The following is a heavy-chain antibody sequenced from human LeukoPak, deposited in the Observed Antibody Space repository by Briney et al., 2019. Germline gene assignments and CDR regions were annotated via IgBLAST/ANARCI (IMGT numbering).Heavy chain of an antibody. V-gene: IGHV4-59*01. CDR2: IYYSGST. CDR3: ARERDTAMVIPNAFDI. Sequence: PSETLSLTCTVSGGSISSYYWSWIRQPPGKGLEWIGYIYYSGSTNYNPSLKSRVTISVDTSKNQFSLKLSSVTATDTAVYYCARERDTAMVIPNAFDIWGQGTMVTVSS. CDR1: GGSISSYY. D-gene: IGHD5-18*01. J-gene: IGHJ3*02.